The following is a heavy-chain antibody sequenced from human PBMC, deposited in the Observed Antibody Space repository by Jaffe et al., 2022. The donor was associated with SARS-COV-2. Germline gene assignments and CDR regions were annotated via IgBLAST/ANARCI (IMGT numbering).Heavy chain of an antibody. D-gene: IGHD3-3*01. CDR2: ISTYNGNT. Sequence: QVQLVQSGAEVKKPGASVRVSCKASGYTFTNYGISWVRQAPGQGLEWMGWISTYNGNTNYIQGVQGRITMTADTSTSTVYMELRSLTSDDTAVYYCARDDDFWSGNSFFSQATRDYNGMDVWGQGTTVTVSS. CDR1: GYTFTNYG. V-gene: IGHV1-18*01. CDR3: ARDDDFWSGNSFFSQATRDYNGMDV. J-gene: IGHJ6*02.